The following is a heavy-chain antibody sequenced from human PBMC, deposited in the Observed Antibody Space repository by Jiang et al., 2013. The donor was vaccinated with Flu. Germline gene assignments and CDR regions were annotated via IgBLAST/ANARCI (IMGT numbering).Heavy chain of an antibody. V-gene: IGHV2-5*06. CDR3: AHPTGGYTSNWYPLYFDS. D-gene: IGHD6-13*01. CDR1: GFSLSTSGMA. Sequence: KPTQTLTLTCTFSGFSLSTSGMAVGWIRQPPGKALEWLALIYWDDDKRYSPSLKSRLTITKDTSKNQVVLTMTSMDPVDTATYFCAHPTGGYTSNWYPLYFDSWGLGTLVTVSS. CDR2: IYWDDDK. J-gene: IGHJ4*02.